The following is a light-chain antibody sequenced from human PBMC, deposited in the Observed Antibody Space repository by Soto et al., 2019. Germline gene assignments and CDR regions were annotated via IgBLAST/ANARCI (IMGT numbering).Light chain of an antibody. J-gene: IGLJ2*01. Sequence: QSVLTQPPSASGTPGQRVTISCSGSSSNIGSNYVYWYQQLPGTAPKLLIYRNNQRPSGVPDRFSGSKSGTSASLAISGLRPEDEADYYCAAWDDSLSGHVVFGGGTKVTVL. CDR2: RNN. CDR3: AAWDDSLSGHVV. V-gene: IGLV1-47*01. CDR1: SSNIGSNY.